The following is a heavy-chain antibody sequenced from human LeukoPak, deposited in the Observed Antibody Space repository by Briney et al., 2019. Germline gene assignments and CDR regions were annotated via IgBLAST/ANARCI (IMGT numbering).Heavy chain of an antibody. CDR3: ARDGLLTIFGVGPFDY. D-gene: IGHD3-3*01. J-gene: IGHJ4*02. Sequence: ASVKVSCKASGGTFSSYAISWVRQAPGQGLEWMGGIIPIFGTANYAQKFQGRVTITTDESTSTAYMELSSLRSEDTAVYYCARDGLLTIFGVGPFDYWGQGTLVTVSS. V-gene: IGHV1-69*05. CDR1: GGTFSSYA. CDR2: IIPIFGTA.